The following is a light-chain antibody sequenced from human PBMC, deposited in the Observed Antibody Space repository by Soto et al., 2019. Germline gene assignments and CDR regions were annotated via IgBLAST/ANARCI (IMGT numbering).Light chain of an antibody. CDR2: AAS. J-gene: IGKJ1*01. V-gene: IGKV1-39*01. CDR1: QSISTY. Sequence: DIQMTQSPSSLSASVGNRVTITCRASQSISTYLNWYQQKPGKAPNLLIYAASRLQSGVPSRFSGSGGGTDFTLSISSVQPEDFATYYCQQSYSTPWTFGQGTKVDIK. CDR3: QQSYSTPWT.